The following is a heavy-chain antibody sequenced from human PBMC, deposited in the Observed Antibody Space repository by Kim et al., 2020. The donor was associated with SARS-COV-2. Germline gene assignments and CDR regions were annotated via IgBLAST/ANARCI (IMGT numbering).Heavy chain of an antibody. CDR2: IIPIFGTA. V-gene: IGHV1-69*13. CDR1: GGTFSSYA. CDR3: ARGYCSSTSCYMLPSNYYYYGIDV. J-gene: IGHJ6*02. D-gene: IGHD2-2*02. Sequence: SVKVSCKASGGTFSSYAISWVRQAPGQGLEWMGGIIPIFGTANYAQKFQGRVTITADESTSTAYMELSSLRSEDTAVYYCARGYCSSTSCYMLPSNYYYYGIDVWGQGTTVTVSS.